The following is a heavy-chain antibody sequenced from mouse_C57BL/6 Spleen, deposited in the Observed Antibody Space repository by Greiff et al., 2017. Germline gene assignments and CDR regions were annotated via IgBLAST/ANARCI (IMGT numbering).Heavy chain of an antibody. V-gene: IGHV1-42*01. CDR2: INPSTGGT. Sequence: VQLQQSGPELVKPGASVKISCKASGYSFTGYYMNWVKQSPEKSLEWIGEINPSTGGTTYNQKFKAKATLTADKSSSTAYMQLKSLTSEDSAVYYCARFTTVVVHYYAMDYWGQGTSVTVSS. CDR3: ARFTTVVVHYYAMDY. D-gene: IGHD1-1*01. J-gene: IGHJ4*01. CDR1: GYSFTGYY.